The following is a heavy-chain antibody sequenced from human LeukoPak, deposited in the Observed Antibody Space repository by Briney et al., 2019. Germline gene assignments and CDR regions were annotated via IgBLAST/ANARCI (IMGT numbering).Heavy chain of an antibody. J-gene: IGHJ5*02. V-gene: IGHV3-30*02. CDR3: AKEDLGYCSGGSCGWFDP. D-gene: IGHD2-15*01. CDR1: GFTFSSYG. Sequence: PGGSLRLSCAASGFTFSSYGMHWVRQAPGKGLEWVAFIRYDGSNKYYADSVKGRFTISRDNSKNTLYLQMNSLRAEDTAVYYCAKEDLGYCSGGSCGWFDPWGQGTLVTVSS. CDR2: IRYDGSNK.